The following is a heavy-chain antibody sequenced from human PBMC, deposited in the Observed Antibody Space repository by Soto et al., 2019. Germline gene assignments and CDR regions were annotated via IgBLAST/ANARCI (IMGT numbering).Heavy chain of an antibody. V-gene: IGHV1-18*01. CDR1: GYTFTSYG. Sequence: GASVKVSCKASGYTFTSYGISWVRQAPGQGLEWMGWISAYNGNTNYAQKFQGRVTITADESTSTAYMELSGLRSDDTAVYYCARDNDRPQLGGNYYYILDVWGQGTTVTV. D-gene: IGHD1-1*01. CDR2: ISAYNGNT. J-gene: IGHJ6*02. CDR3: ARDNDRPQLGGNYYYILDV.